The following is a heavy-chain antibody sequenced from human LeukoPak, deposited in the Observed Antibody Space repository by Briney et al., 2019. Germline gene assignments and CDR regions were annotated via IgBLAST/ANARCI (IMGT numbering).Heavy chain of an antibody. CDR2: ISWDGGIT. D-gene: IGHD5-12*01. CDR1: GFTFHHYS. CDR3: AKDSNTGGYSFGS. Sequence: GGSLRLSCAASGFTFHHYSMHWVRQPPGKGLEWVSLISWDGGITYYADSVRGRFTISRDNSKNSLSLEMYSLRTEDTALYYCAKDSNTGGYSFGSWGQGTLVTVTS. J-gene: IGHJ4*02. V-gene: IGHV3-43*01.